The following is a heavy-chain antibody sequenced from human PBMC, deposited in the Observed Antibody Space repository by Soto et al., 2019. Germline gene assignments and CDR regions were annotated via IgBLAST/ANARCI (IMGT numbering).Heavy chain of an antibody. Sequence: QTGGSLRLSCAASGFTFSSYGMHWVRQAPGKGLEWVAVISYDGSNKYYADSVKGRFTISRDNSKNTLYLQMNSLRAEDTAVYYCAKERSSGYYPTHFDYWGQGTLVTVSS. V-gene: IGHV3-30*18. CDR3: AKERSSGYYPTHFDY. CDR1: GFTFSSYG. J-gene: IGHJ4*02. CDR2: ISYDGSNK. D-gene: IGHD3-22*01.